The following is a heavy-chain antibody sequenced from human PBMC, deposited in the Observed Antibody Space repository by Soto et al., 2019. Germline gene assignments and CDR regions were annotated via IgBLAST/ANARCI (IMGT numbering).Heavy chain of an antibody. Sequence: QVQLVESGGGVVQPGRSLRLSCAASGFTFSSYGMHWVRQAPGKGLEWVAVIYYDGSNKYYADSVKGRFTISRENSKKTRVPQMTSMRAEDTAVFNWASSQYSSSWYPFDCGGQGALVTVSS. J-gene: IGHJ4*02. CDR2: IYYDGSNK. CDR1: GFTFSSYG. V-gene: IGHV3-33*01. D-gene: IGHD6-13*01. CDR3: ASSQYSSSWYPFDC.